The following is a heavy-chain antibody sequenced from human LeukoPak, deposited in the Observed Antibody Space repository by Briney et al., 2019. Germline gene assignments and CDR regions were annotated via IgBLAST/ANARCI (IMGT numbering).Heavy chain of an antibody. J-gene: IGHJ6*03. CDR1: GYTFSGYY. D-gene: IGHD1-1*01. CDR3: ARVPIARLEPNTRNYYYYYYYMDV. Sequence: ASVKVSCKASGYTFSGYYMHWVRQAPGQGLEWMGWINPNSGGTNYAQKFQGRVTMTRDTSISTAYMELSRLRSDDTAVYYCARVPIARLEPNTRNYYYYYYYMDVWGKGTSVTVSS. V-gene: IGHV1-2*02. CDR2: INPNSGGT.